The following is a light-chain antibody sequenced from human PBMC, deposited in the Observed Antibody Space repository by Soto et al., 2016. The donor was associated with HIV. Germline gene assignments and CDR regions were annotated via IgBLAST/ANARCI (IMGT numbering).Light chain of an antibody. J-gene: IGLJ2*01. CDR2: NDN. Sequence: SYMLTQPPSVSVAPGETATITCGGNNIRSKTVHWYQQKTGLAPVLIVYNDNDRPSGIPERLSGSNSGDTATLTIRGVEVGDEADYYCQVWDSSGDHVVFGGGTKLTV. CDR3: QVWDSSGDHVV. CDR1: NIRSKT. V-gene: IGLV3-21*02.